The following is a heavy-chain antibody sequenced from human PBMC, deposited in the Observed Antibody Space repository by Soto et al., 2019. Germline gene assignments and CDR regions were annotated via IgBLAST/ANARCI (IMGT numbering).Heavy chain of an antibody. V-gene: IGHV1-69*01. Sequence: QVQLVQSGAEVKKPGSSVKVSCKASGGTFSSYAISWVRQAPGQGLEWMGGIIPIFGTANYAQKFQGRVTITADESTSTAYMELSSLRSEDTAVYYCARDRPGYYYDSSGPTIGLYNWFDPWGQGTLVTVSS. D-gene: IGHD3-22*01. CDR3: ARDRPGYYYDSSGPTIGLYNWFDP. CDR1: GGTFSSYA. CDR2: IIPIFGTA. J-gene: IGHJ5*02.